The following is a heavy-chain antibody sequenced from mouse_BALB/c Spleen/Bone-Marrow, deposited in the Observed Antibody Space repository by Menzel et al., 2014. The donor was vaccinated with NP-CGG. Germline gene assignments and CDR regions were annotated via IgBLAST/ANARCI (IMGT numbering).Heavy chain of an antibody. J-gene: IGHJ3*01. D-gene: IGHD2-5*01. V-gene: IGHV1S126*01. CDR2: IDPSDSET. CDR3: ASPGDSNPFDY. Sequence: VQGVESGPQLVRPGASVKISCKASGYSFTSYWMHWVKQRPGQGLEWIGMIDPSDSETRLNQKFKDKATLTVDKPSSTAYMQLSSPTTEDAAVYYCASPGDSNPFDYWGQGTPVTVSA. CDR1: GYSFTSYW.